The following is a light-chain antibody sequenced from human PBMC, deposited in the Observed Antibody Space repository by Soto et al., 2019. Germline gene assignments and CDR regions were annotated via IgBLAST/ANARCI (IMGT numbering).Light chain of an antibody. CDR2: AAS. V-gene: IGKV3-20*01. CDR1: QSVSSSY. Sequence: EIVLTQSPGTLSLSPGERATLSCRASQSVSSSYLAWYQQKPGQTPRLLIYAASSRATGIPDRFSCSESGTDVTLTSSRLEPEDFAVYYCQQYGNSVYTFGQGTKLEIK. CDR3: QQYGNSVYT. J-gene: IGKJ2*01.